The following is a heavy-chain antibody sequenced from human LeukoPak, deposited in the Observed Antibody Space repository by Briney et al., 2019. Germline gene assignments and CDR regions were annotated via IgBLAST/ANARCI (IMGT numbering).Heavy chain of an antibody. D-gene: IGHD1-26*01. CDR2: IKPDGTEK. CDR3: ASGNYFDY. CDR1: GFTFSNSW. J-gene: IGHJ4*02. Sequence: GGSLRLSCAASGFTFSNSWMSWARQAPGKGLECVANIKPDGTEKYYVDSVKGRFTISRDNAKNSLYLQMNSLRAEDTAVYYCASGNYFDYWGQGTLVTVSS. V-gene: IGHV3-7*01.